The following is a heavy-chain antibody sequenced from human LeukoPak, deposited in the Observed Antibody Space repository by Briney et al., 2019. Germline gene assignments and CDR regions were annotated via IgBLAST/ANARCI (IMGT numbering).Heavy chain of an antibody. Sequence: EGSLRLSCAASGFTFSSYGMHWVRQAPGKGLEWVAFIRYDGSNKYYADSVKGRFTISRDNSKNTLYLQMNSLRAEDTAVYYCAKDHETPYYYYMDVWGKGTTVTVSS. CDR1: GFTFSSYG. CDR3: AKDHETPYYYYMDV. J-gene: IGHJ6*03. CDR2: IRYDGSNK. V-gene: IGHV3-30*02.